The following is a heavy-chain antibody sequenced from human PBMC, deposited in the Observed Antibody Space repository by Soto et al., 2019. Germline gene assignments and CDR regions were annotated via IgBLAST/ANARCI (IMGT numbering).Heavy chain of an antibody. V-gene: IGHV3-23*01. CDR1: GFTFSSYS. Sequence: LRLSCVASGFTFSSYSMSWVRQAPGKGLEWVSGFRSSGDDGTTYYADSVKGRFTISRDNSKNTLFLQMNSLRAEDTAIYYCAKKVNSGPGSQYFDYWGQGTLVTVSS. CDR2: FRSSGDDGTT. CDR3: AKKVNSGPGSQYFDY. D-gene: IGHD3-10*01. J-gene: IGHJ4*02.